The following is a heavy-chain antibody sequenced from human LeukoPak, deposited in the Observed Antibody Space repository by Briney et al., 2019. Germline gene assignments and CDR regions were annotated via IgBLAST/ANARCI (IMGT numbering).Heavy chain of an antibody. Sequence: GGSLRLSCAASGFTFSSYSMNWVRQAPGKGLEWVSSISSSSSYIYYADSVKGRFTISRDNAKNSLFLQMNSLRAEDTAVYYCAKEAKKCGSSTSCYDYWGQGTLVTVSS. CDR2: ISSSSSYI. D-gene: IGHD2-2*01. V-gene: IGHV3-21*04. CDR1: GFTFSSYS. CDR3: AKEAKKCGSSTSCYDY. J-gene: IGHJ4*02.